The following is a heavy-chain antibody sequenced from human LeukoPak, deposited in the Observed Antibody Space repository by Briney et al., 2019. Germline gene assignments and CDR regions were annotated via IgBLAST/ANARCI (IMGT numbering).Heavy chain of an antibody. V-gene: IGHV3-30*18. CDR3: AKDRGLHSDY. Sequence: XLEWVAVISYDGSNKYYADSVKGRFTISRDNSKNTLYLQMNSLRAEDTAVYYCAKDRGLHSDYWGQGTLVTVSS. J-gene: IGHJ4*02. CDR2: ISYDGSNK. D-gene: IGHD5-12*01.